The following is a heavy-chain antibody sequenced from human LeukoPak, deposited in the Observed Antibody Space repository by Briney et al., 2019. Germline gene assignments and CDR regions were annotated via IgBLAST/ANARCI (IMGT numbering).Heavy chain of an antibody. CDR3: ARANIAVRRYYYYMDV. V-gene: IGHV4-34*01. D-gene: IGHD6-6*01. Sequence: SETLSLTCAVYGGSFGGHYWSWTRQPPGKGLEWIGEINHSGSTNYNPSLKSRVTLSVDSSKNQFSLKLSSVTAADTAVYYCARANIAVRRYYYYMDVWGKGSTVTVSS. CDR2: INHSGST. J-gene: IGHJ6*03. CDR1: GGSFGGHY.